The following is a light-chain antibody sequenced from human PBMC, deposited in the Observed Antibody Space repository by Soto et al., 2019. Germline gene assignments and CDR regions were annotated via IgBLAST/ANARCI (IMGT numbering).Light chain of an antibody. CDR2: DVT. CDR1: SGDVGGYNY. CDR3: CSYRDGYSWV. J-gene: IGLJ2*01. V-gene: IGLV2-11*01. Sequence: QSALTQPRSVSGSPGQSVTISCTGTSGDVGGYNYVSWYQQCPGKAPKFIIYDVTKRPSGVPDRFSGSKSGNTASLTISGLQPEDEAEYYCCSYRDGYSWVFGGGTKLTVL.